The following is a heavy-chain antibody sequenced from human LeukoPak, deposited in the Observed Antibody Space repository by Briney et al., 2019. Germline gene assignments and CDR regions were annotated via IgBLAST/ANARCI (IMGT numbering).Heavy chain of an antibody. CDR1: GFTFSSYG. CDR2: IWYDGSNK. J-gene: IGHJ4*02. CDR3: ARGSMHVYHLYTDY. Sequence: GRSLRLSCAASGFTFSSYGMHWVRQAPGKGLEWVAVIWYDGSNKYYADSVKGRFTISRDNAKNSLYLQLSSLRVEDTAVYYCARGSMHVYHLYTDYWGQGTLVTVSS. D-gene: IGHD3-16*01. V-gene: IGHV3-33*01.